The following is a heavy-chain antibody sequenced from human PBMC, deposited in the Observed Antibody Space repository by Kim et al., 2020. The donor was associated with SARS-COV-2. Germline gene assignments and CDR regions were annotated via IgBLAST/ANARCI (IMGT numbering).Heavy chain of an antibody. V-gene: IGHV3-21*01. Sequence: GGSLRLSCAASGFDFITHTMLWVRQAPGKGLEWVSSISSGSRYIYLADSVKGRFTISRDDAKESLFMDMNNLSVDDTGFYFCARDPGGYCDSGVCSNEGLWGQGTLVTVSS. D-gene: IGHD2-15*01. CDR1: GFDFITHT. J-gene: IGHJ4*02. CDR2: ISSGSRYI. CDR3: ARDPGGYCDSGVCSNEGL.